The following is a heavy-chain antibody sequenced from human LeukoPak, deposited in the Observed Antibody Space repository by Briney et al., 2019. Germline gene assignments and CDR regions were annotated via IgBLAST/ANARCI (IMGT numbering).Heavy chain of an antibody. Sequence: PGGSLRLSCAASGFTFSSYWMSWVRQAPGKGLEWVANIKQDGSEKYYVDSVKGRFTISRDNAKNSLYLQMNSLRAEDTAVYYCARVKGEGGYALTYYYCYGMDVWGQGTTVTVSS. CDR1: GFTFSSYW. V-gene: IGHV3-7*01. D-gene: IGHD5-12*01. J-gene: IGHJ6*02. CDR3: ARVKGEGGYALTYYYCYGMDV. CDR2: IKQDGSEK.